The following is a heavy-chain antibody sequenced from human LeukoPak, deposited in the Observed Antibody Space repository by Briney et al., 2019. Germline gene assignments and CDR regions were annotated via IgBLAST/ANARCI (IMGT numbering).Heavy chain of an antibody. CDR2: IIPIFGTA. V-gene: IGHV1-69*13. Sequence: SVKVSCKASGYTFTSYGISWVRQAPGQGLEWMGGIIPIFGTANYAQKFQGRVTITADESTSTAYMELSSLRSEDTAVYYCARGGSSWHQLLDYWGQGTLVTVSS. CDR1: GYTFTSYG. CDR3: ARGGSSWHQLLDY. J-gene: IGHJ4*02. D-gene: IGHD6-13*01.